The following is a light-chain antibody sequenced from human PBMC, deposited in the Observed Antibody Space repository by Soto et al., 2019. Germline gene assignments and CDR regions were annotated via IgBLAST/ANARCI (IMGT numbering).Light chain of an antibody. CDR3: QQSYNSPPIT. CDR1: QSIFSS. J-gene: IGKJ5*01. V-gene: IGKV1-39*01. Sequence: IQMTHSPSSLSASVLYIVTITCRAGQSIFSSLNWYQQRPGKAPTLLIYAASSLQSGVPSRFRGSGYGTDFALTITSLQPEDFATYYCQQSYNSPPITFGQGTRLEIK. CDR2: AAS.